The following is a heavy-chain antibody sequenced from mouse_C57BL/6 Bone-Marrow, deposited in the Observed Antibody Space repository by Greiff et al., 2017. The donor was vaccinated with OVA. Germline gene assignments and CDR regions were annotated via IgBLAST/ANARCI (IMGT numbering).Heavy chain of an antibody. Sequence: EVKLMESGGGLVQPGGSMKLSCVASGFTFSNYWMNWVRQSPEKGLEWVAQIRLKSDNYATHYAESVKGRFTISRDDSKSSVYLQMNNLRAEDTGIYYCTAPYGSSLRYFDVWGTGTTVTVSS. D-gene: IGHD1-1*01. CDR2: IRLKSDNYAT. CDR1: GFTFSNYW. V-gene: IGHV6-3*01. CDR3: TAPYGSSLRYFDV. J-gene: IGHJ1*03.